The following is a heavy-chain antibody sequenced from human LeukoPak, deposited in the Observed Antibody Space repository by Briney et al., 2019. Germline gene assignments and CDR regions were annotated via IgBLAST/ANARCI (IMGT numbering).Heavy chain of an antibody. CDR1: GGSISSYY. CDR2: ISYSGNT. CDR3: AKDNEVLLWFGERSGPFDY. V-gene: IGHV4-59*12. Sequence: PSETLSLTCTVSGGSISSYYWSWIRQPPGKGLEWIGYISYSGNTNYNPSLKSRVTISVDTSKNQFSLKLTSVTAADTAVYYCAKDNEVLLWFGERSGPFDYWGQGTLVTVSS. J-gene: IGHJ4*02. D-gene: IGHD3-10*01.